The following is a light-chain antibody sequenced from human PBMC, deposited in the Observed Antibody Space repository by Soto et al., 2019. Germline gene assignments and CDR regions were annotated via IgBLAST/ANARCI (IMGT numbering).Light chain of an antibody. CDR2: DAS. CDR1: QSVSSY. Sequence: EIVLTQSQATLSLSPGERATLSCRASQSVSSYLAWYQQKPGQAPRLLIYDASNRATGIPARFSGSGSGTDFTLTISSREPEEFAVYYCQQRSNWTPYTFGQGTKLELK. V-gene: IGKV3-11*01. CDR3: QQRSNWTPYT. J-gene: IGKJ2*01.